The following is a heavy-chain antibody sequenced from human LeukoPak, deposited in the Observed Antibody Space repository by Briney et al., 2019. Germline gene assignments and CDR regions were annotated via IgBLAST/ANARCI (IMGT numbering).Heavy chain of an antibody. Sequence: SVKVSCKASGGTFSSYAFSWVRQAPGQGLEWMGGIIPIFGTANYAQKFQGRVTITADESTSTAYMELSSLRSEDTAVYYCARARICSGGSCYSDPLDYWGQGTLVTVSS. D-gene: IGHD2-15*01. CDR3: ARARICSGGSCYSDPLDY. CDR2: IIPIFGTA. V-gene: IGHV1-69*13. J-gene: IGHJ4*02. CDR1: GGTFSSYA.